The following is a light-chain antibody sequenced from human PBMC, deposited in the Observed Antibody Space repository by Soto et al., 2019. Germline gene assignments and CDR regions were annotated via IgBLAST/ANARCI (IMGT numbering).Light chain of an antibody. CDR1: SSNIGNNY. J-gene: IGLJ3*02. CDR2: DNN. Sequence: QSVLTQPPSVSAAPGQKVTISCSGSSSNIGNNYVSWYQQLPGTAPKVLIYDNNKRPSGIPDRFSGSKSGTSGTLDITGLQTGDEADYYCGTWDSSLSAWVFGGGTKLTVL. V-gene: IGLV1-51*01. CDR3: GTWDSSLSAWV.